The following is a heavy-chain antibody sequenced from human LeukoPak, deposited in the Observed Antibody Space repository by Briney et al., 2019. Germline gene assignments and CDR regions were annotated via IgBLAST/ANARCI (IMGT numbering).Heavy chain of an antibody. CDR3: ARDTSEDYDFWSGYPKLSLKGFDP. Sequence: GASVKVSCKASGYTFTSYYMHWVRQAPGQGLEWMGIINPSGGSTSYAQKFQGRVTMTRDMSTSTVYMELSSLGSEDTAVYYCARDTSEDYDFWSGYPKLSLKGFDPWGQGTLVTVSS. J-gene: IGHJ5*02. CDR1: GYTFTSYY. D-gene: IGHD3-3*01. CDR2: INPSGGST. V-gene: IGHV1-46*01.